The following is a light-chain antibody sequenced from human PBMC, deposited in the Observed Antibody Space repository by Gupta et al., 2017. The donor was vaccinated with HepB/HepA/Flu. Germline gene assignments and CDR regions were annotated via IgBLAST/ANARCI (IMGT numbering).Light chain of an antibody. J-gene: IGLJ3*02. CDR2: SSY. CDR1: SSNIGINP. V-gene: IGLV1-44*01. CDR3: AESDDSMDGVV. Sequence: QSVLTQPPSASGTPGQRVTISCSGGSSNIGINPVSWYQQLPGTATKLLNESSYQRPSGVPDRFASYKSGTYASPLTSGLQSEEEADDYCAESDDSMDGVVFGGGTKLTVL.